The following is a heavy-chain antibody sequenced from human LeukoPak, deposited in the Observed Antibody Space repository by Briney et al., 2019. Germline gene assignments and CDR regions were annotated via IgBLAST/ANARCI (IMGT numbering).Heavy chain of an antibody. V-gene: IGHV3-66*02. D-gene: IGHD2-15*01. CDR1: GFTVSSNY. CDR2: IYSGGST. CDR3: ARVGSRGSYYYYMDV. Sequence: PGGSLRLSCAASGFTVSSNYMSWVRQAPGKGLEGVSVIYSGGSTYYADSVKGRFTISRDNSKNTLYLQMNSLRAEDTAVYYCARVGSRGSYYYYMDVWGKGTTVTVSS. J-gene: IGHJ6*03.